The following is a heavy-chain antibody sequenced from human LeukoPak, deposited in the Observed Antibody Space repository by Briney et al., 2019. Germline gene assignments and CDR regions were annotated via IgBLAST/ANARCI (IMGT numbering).Heavy chain of an antibody. J-gene: IGHJ6*04. CDR3: ARGLLGDYGMDV. CDR1: GYTFTIYG. V-gene: IGHV1-18*04. D-gene: IGHD5-18*01. CDR2: ISAYNDNT. Sequence: ASVKLSCKASGYTFTIYGINWVRQAPGQGLEWMGWISAYNDNTNYAQKLQGRVTMTTDTSTSTVYMELRSLRSDDTAVYYCARGLLGDYGMDVWGKGTTVTVSS.